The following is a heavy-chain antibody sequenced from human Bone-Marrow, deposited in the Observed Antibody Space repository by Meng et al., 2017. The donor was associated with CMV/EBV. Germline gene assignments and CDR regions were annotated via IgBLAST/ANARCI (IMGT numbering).Heavy chain of an antibody. CDR3: ASNRIVVVPAAMDYYYYYGMDV. CDR2: IYYSGSA. Sequence: SETLSLTCTVSGDFISGASYYWAWIRQPPGKGLEWIGNIYYSGSAYYNPSLESRITISVDTSKNPFYLTLSSVTAAHTAVDSCASNRIVVVPAAMDYYYYYGMDVWGQGTTVTVSS. CDR1: GDFISGASYY. J-gene: IGHJ6*02. D-gene: IGHD2-2*01. V-gene: IGHV4-39*01.